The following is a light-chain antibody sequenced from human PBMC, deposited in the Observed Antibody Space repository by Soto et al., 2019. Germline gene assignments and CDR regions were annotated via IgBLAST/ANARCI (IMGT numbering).Light chain of an antibody. CDR3: QQSHSTPLT. CDR1: QSITTF. Sequence: DIQMTQSPSSLSASVGDRVTITCRASQSITTFLHWYQQKPGQAPKLLIYAASSLQSGVPSRFSGGGSGTDFTLTISSLQPEDFATYYCQQSHSTPLTFGPGTRVDIK. J-gene: IGKJ3*01. V-gene: IGKV1-39*01. CDR2: AAS.